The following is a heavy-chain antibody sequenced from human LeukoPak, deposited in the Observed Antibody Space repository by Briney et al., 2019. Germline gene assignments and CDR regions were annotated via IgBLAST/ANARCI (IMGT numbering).Heavy chain of an antibody. J-gene: IGHJ4*02. CDR1: GGSISSYY. D-gene: IGHD2-2*01. CDR3: ARTSGKYCSSTSCYAFDY. Sequence: SETLSLTCTVSGGSISSYYWSWIRQPPGKGLEWIGYIYYSGSTNYNPSLKSRVTISVDTSKNQFSLKLSSVTAADTAVYYCARTSGKYCSSTSCYAFDYWGQGTLVTVSS. V-gene: IGHV4-59*01. CDR2: IYYSGST.